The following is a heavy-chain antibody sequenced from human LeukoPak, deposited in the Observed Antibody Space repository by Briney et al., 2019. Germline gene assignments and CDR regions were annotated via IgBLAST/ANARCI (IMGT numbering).Heavy chain of an antibody. V-gene: IGHV4-39*01. CDR3: ARHDLWVGSTTNYYCMDV. CDR1: GGSMSSTSHY. D-gene: IGHD1-26*01. J-gene: IGHJ6*03. CDR2: IHYSGRT. Sequence: PSETLSLTCTVSGGSMSSTSHYWGWIRQPPGKGLEWIGNIHYSGRTYYNPSLKSRVTIYVDMSKNQFSLKLSSVTAADTALYCCARHDLWVGSTTNYYCMDVWGKGTTVTVSS.